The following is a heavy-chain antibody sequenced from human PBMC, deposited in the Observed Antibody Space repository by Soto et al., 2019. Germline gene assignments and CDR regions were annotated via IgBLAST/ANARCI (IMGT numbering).Heavy chain of an antibody. J-gene: IGHJ5*02. Sequence: EVQLVESGGGLVKPGGSLRLSCAASGFTFSSYSMNWVRQAPGKGLEWVSSISSSSSYIYYADSVKVRFTISRDNAKNSLYLQMNSLRAEDTAVYYCARDEIAATGNWFDPWGQGTLVTVAS. CDR2: ISSSSSYI. CDR3: ARDEIAATGNWFDP. CDR1: GFTFSSYS. V-gene: IGHV3-21*01. D-gene: IGHD6-13*01.